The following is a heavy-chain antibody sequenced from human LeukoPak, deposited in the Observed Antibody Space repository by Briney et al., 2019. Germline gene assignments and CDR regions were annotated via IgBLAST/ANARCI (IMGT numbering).Heavy chain of an antibody. CDR1: GGSISSSSYY. CDR3: ARDPSGYYDSSADLDY. Sequence: SETLSLTCTVSGGSISSSSYYWGWIRQPPGKGLEWIGSIYYSGSTYYNPSLKSRVTISVDTSKNQFSLKLSSVTAADTAVYYCARDPSGYYDSSADLDYWGQGTLVTVSS. D-gene: IGHD3-22*01. J-gene: IGHJ4*02. V-gene: IGHV4-39*07. CDR2: IYYSGST.